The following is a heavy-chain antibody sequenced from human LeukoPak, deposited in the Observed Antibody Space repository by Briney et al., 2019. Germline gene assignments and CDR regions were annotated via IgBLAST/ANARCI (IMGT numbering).Heavy chain of an antibody. CDR3: ARDRYCSGGSCYDSVAGPIDY. V-gene: IGHV3-11*01. Sequence: GGSLRLSCAASAFTFSDYYMSWIRQAPGKGLEWVSYISSSGSTIYYANSVKGRFTISRDNAKNSLYLQMNSLRAEDTAVYYCARDRYCSGGSCYDSVAGPIDYWGQGTLVTVSS. D-gene: IGHD2-15*01. J-gene: IGHJ4*02. CDR2: ISSSGSTI. CDR1: AFTFSDYY.